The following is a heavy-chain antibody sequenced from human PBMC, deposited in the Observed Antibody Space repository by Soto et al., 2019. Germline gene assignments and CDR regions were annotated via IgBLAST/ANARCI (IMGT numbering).Heavy chain of an antibody. J-gene: IGHJ4*02. V-gene: IGHV4-34*01. CDR3: ARVLPSEGFDY. Sequence: PSETLSLTCAVYGGSFSGYYWSWIRQPPGKGLEWIGEINHSGSTNYNPSLKSRVTISVDTSKNQFSLKLSSVTAADTAVYYCARVLPSEGFDYWGQGTLVTVSS. CDR1: GGSFSGYY. CDR2: INHSGST.